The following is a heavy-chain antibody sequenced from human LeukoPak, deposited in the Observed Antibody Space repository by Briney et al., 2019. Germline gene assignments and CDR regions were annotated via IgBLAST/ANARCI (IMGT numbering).Heavy chain of an antibody. CDR3: ARGLASGGWGYFDY. D-gene: IGHD2-15*01. CDR1: GFTFSSYA. CDR2: ISGSGGTT. Sequence: GGSLRLSCAASGFTFSSYAMSWVRQTPGKGLEWVSAISGSGGTTYYSDSVEGRFTISRDNSKNTLSLQMNSLRVEDTAVYHCARGLASGGWGYFDYWGQGTLVTVPP. V-gene: IGHV3-23*01. J-gene: IGHJ4*02.